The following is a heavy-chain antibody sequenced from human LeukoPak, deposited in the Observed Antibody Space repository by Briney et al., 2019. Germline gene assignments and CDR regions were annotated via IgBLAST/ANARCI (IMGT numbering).Heavy chain of an antibody. V-gene: IGHV1-2*02. CDR3: ASFVDYSGSY. D-gene: IGHD1-26*01. J-gene: IGHJ3*01. CDR2: INPNSGGT. Sequence: GASVKVSCKTSGYTFTDYYMHWVRQAPGQGLEWMGRINPNSGGTNYAQKFQGRVTMTRDTSISTAYMELSRLRSDDTAVYYCASFVDYSGSYWGQGTMVTVSS. CDR1: GYTFTDYY.